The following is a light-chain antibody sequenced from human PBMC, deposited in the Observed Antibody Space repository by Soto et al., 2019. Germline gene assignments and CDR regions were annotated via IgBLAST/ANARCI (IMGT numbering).Light chain of an antibody. J-gene: IGLJ2*01. CDR3: CSYAGSNNLV. CDR2: DVG. Sequence: QSALTQPRSVSGSPGQSVTISCTGTSSDVGGYNYVSWYQQYPGKAPKLMIYDVGNRPSGVPDRFSGSKSGTTASLTISGLQAEDGADYYCCSYAGSNNLVFGGGTKLTVL. CDR1: SSDVGGYNY. V-gene: IGLV2-11*01.